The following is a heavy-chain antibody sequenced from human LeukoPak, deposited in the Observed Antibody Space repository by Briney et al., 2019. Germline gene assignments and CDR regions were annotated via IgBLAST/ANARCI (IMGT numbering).Heavy chain of an antibody. CDR2: ISGSGGST. Sequence: GGSLRLSCAASGFTFSSYAMSWVRQAPGKGLEWVSAISGSGGSTYYADSVKGRFTISRDNSKNTLYLQMNSLRAEDTAVYYCAKDQGYGDYLKVGWFDPWGQGTLVTVSS. V-gene: IGHV3-23*01. D-gene: IGHD4-17*01. CDR1: GFTFSSYA. J-gene: IGHJ5*02. CDR3: AKDQGYGDYLKVGWFDP.